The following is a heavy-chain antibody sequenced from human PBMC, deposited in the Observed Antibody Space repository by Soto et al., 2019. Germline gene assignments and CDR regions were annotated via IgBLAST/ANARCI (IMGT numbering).Heavy chain of an antibody. CDR2: IYPGDSDT. D-gene: IGHD3-10*01. CDR1: GYSFTSYW. V-gene: IGHV5-51*01. CDR3: ARHTPYGSGSTAPLSYYGMDV. Sequence: GESLKISCKGSGYSFTSYWIGWVRQMPGKGLEWMGIIYPGDSDTRYSPSFQGQVTISADKSISTAYLQWSILKASDTAMYYCARHTPYGSGSTAPLSYYGMDVWGQGTTVTV. J-gene: IGHJ6*02.